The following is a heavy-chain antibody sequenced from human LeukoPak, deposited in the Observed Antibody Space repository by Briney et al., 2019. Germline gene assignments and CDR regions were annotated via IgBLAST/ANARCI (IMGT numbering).Heavy chain of an antibody. CDR1: GFTFSSYS. J-gene: IGHJ4*02. V-gene: IGHV3-7*01. CDR2: IKQDGSEK. Sequence: GGSLRLSCAASGFTFSSYSMDWVRQAPGKGLEWVANIKQDGSEKYYVDSVKGRFTISRDNAKNSLYLQMNSLRAEDTAVYYCARLKPLWSNYFDYWGQGTLVTVSS. D-gene: IGHD5-18*01. CDR3: ARLKPLWSNYFDY.